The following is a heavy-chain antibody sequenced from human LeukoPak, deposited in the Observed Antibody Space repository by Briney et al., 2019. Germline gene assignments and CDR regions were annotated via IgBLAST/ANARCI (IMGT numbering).Heavy chain of an antibody. D-gene: IGHD3-10*01. J-gene: IGHJ4*02. CDR2: IYDSGTT. CDR1: GGSFGNYC. CDR3: ARDQTYSGSGIYTYFDY. Sequence: TSETLSLTCTVSGGSFGNYCWSWIRQPPGKGLEWIGYIYDSGTTNYNPSLKSRVTISVDAATNQFSLKLRSVTAADTAVYYCARDQTYSGSGIYTYFDYWGQGILVTVSS. V-gene: IGHV4-59*01.